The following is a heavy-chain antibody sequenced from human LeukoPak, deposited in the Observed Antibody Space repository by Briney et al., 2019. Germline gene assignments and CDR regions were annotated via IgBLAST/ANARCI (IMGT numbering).Heavy chain of an antibody. V-gene: IGHV3-23*01. CDR1: GFIFSAHG. CDR2: ISSSGSNT. D-gene: IGHD2-2*01. Sequence: GGSLRLSCAASGFIFSAHGVTWVRQAPGKGLEWVSAISSSGSNTYYADSVKGRFTISRDNSKNTLYLQMNSLRAEDTAVYYCAKVLRGYATYDAFDIWGQGTMVTVSS. J-gene: IGHJ3*02. CDR3: AKVLRGYATYDAFDI.